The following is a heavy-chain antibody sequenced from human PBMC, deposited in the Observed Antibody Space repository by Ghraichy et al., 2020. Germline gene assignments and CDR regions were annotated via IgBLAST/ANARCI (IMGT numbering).Heavy chain of an antibody. CDR3: ARMLVARPPTCNAY. D-gene: IGHD5-12*01. J-gene: IGHJ4*02. Sequence: GGSLRLSCAASGFTFSSYGMPWVRQAPGKGLVWFAVINFDGSITDYADSVKGRFTISRDNSKNTLYLQMNSLRAEDTAVYYCARMLVARPPTCNAYWGQGSLVTVSS. CDR1: GFTFSSYG. V-gene: IGHV3-NL1*01. CDR2: INFDGSIT.